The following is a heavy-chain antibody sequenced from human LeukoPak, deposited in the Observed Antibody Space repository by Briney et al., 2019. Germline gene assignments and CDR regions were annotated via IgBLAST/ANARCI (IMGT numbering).Heavy chain of an antibody. CDR3: ASLLTPYHGSGGGGVDV. V-gene: IGHV3-23*01. Sequence: PGGSLRLSCAASGFTFSSYAMSWVRLAPGKGLEWVSSISGNGGSTYYPDSMKGRFTISRDNAKDTLFLQMTSLRVEDTAVYSCASLLTPYHGSGGGGVDVWGQGTTVTVSS. CDR1: GFTFSSYA. CDR2: ISGNGGST. D-gene: IGHD3-10*01. J-gene: IGHJ6*02.